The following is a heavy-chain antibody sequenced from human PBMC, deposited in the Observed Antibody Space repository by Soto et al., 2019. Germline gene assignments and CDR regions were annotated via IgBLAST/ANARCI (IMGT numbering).Heavy chain of an antibody. CDR2: IYYSGST. J-gene: IGHJ6*02. Sequence: SETLSLTCTVSGGSVSSGSYYWSLILQPPRKGLEWIGSIYYSGSTYYNPSLKSRVTISVDTSKNQFSLKMRSVTAADTAVYYRAGGQAASRPGSPYYYYYAMDVWGQGTTVTVSS. CDR1: GGSVSSGSYY. V-gene: IGHV4-39*01. CDR3: AGGQAASRPGSPYYYYYAMDV. D-gene: IGHD2-15*01.